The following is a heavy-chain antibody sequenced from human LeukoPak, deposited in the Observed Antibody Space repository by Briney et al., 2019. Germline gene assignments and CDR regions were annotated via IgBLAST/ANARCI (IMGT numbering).Heavy chain of an antibody. CDR2: IYSGGTT. CDR1: GFTVSSSY. Sequence: LPGGSLRLSCAASGFTVSSSYMSWVRQAPGKGLEWVSVIYSGGTTSYADSVKGRFTISRDNSKNTLYLQMNSLRAEDTAVYYCAKDGPLAAYYYYYYMDVWGKGTTVTVSS. CDR3: AKDGPLAAYYYYYYMDV. V-gene: IGHV3-66*01. J-gene: IGHJ6*03. D-gene: IGHD6-19*01.